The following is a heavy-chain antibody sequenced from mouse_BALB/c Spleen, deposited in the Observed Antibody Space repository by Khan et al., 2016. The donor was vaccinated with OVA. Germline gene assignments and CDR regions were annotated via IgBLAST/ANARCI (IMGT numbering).Heavy chain of an antibody. CDR2: IWAGGST. D-gene: IGHD2-1*01. J-gene: IGHJ4*01. V-gene: IGHV2-9*02. CDR1: GFSLTSYG. Sequence: QMQLEESGPGLVAPSQSLSITCTVSGFSLTSYGVNWVRQSPGKGLEWLGVIWAGGSTHYNSALMSRLSISTDKSKSQFFLKMNSLQTDDTATYYCASICHGKRYYAMDYWGQGTSVTVSS. CDR3: ASICHGKRYYAMDY.